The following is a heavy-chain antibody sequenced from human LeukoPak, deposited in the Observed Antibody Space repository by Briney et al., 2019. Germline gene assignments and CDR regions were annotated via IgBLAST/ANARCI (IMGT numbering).Heavy chain of an antibody. CDR2: ISAYNGNT. CDR1: GYTFTSYG. J-gene: IGHJ6*02. Sequence: GASVKVSCKASGYTFTSYGISWVRQAPGQGLEWMGWISAYNGNTNYAQKLQGRVTMTTDTSTSTAYMELRSLRCDDTAVYYCARDGYCSSTSCPRHFDYYYYGMDVWGQGTTVTVSS. D-gene: IGHD2-2*01. CDR3: ARDGYCSSTSCPRHFDYYYYGMDV. V-gene: IGHV1-18*01.